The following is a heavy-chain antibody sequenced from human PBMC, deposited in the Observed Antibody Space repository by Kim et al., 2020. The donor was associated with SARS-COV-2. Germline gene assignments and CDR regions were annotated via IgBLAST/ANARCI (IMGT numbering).Heavy chain of an antibody. CDR3: ARHAGIAAAGTRRRNYFDY. V-gene: IGHV4-39*01. J-gene: IGHJ4*02. D-gene: IGHD6-13*01. CDR2: IDYSGST. Sequence: SETLSLTCTVSGGSISSSSYYWGWIRQPPGKGLEWIGSIDYSGSTYYNPSLKSRVTISVDTSKNQFSLKLSSVTAADTAVYYCARHAGIAAAGTRRRNYFDYWGQGTLVTVSS. CDR1: GGSISSSSYY.